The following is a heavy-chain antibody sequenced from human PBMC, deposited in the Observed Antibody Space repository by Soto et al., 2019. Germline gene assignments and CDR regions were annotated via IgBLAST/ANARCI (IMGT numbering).Heavy chain of an antibody. V-gene: IGHV3-21*01. CDR1: GFTFTRYS. J-gene: IGHJ4*02. CDR2: ISSTTNYI. Sequence: GGSLRLSXAASGFTFTRYSMNWVRQAPGKGLEWVSSISSTTNYIYYADSMKGRFTVPRDNAKNSVYLEMNSLSAEDTAVYYCARESEDLTSNFDYWGQGTLVTVS. CDR3: ARESEDLTSNFDY.